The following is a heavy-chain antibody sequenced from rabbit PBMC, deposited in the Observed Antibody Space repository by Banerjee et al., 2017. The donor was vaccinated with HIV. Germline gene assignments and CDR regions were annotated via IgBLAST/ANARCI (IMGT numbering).Heavy chain of an antibody. D-gene: IGHD2-1*01. Sequence: QLKETGGGLVQPGGSLTLSCKASRFDFSIYYVSWVRQAPGKGLEWIGTVAAGKSRTFYASWVNGRFTISSDNAQNTVDLQMNSLTVVDTATYFCARDTGDDYGFNLWGQGTLVTVS. CDR3: ARDTGDDYGFNL. CDR1: RFDFSIYY. CDR2: VAAGKSRT. J-gene: IGHJ4*01. V-gene: IGHV1S7*01.